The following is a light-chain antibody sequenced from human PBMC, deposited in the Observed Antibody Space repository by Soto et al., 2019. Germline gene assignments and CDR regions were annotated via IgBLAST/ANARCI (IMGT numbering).Light chain of an antibody. V-gene: IGLV2-14*03. J-gene: IGLJ2*01. CDR1: SSDVGGFDY. CDR3: GSYASSHTVL. Sequence: QSALTQPASVSGSPGQSITISCTGTSSDVGGFDYVSWYQQHPGKAPKLIIYDVTNRPSGVSNRFSGSKSGNTASLTISGLQAEDEADYSCGSYASSHTVLLGGGTQLTVL. CDR2: DVT.